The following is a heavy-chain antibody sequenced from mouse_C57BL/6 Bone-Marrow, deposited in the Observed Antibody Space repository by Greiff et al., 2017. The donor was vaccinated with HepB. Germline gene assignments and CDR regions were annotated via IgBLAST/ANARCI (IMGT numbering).Heavy chain of an antibody. Sequence: VHLVESGAELVKPGASVKLSCKASGYTFTEYTIHWVKQRSGQGLEWIGWFYPGSGSIKYNEKFKDKATLTADKSSSTVYMELSRLTSEDSAVYFCARHEVNERGYWYFDVWGTGTTVTVSS. CDR2: FYPGSGSI. CDR3: ARHEVNERGYWYFDV. J-gene: IGHJ1*03. CDR1: GYTFTEYT. V-gene: IGHV1-62-2*01.